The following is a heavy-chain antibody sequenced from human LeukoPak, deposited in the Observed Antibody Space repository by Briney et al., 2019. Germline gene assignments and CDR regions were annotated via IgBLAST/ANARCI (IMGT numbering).Heavy chain of an antibody. J-gene: IGHJ5*02. CDR1: GGSISSYY. CDR2: IYYSGST. D-gene: IGHD1-26*01. V-gene: IGHV4-59*01. Sequence: PSETLSLTCTVSGGSISSYYWNWIRQPPGKGLEWIGYIYYSGSTNYNPSLKSRVTISVDTSKNQFSLKLSSVTAADTAVYYCASAVDRELYWFDPWGQGTLVTVSS. CDR3: ASAVDRELYWFDP.